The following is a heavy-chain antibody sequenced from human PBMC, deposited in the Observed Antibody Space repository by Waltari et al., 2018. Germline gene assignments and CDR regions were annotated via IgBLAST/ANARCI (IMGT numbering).Heavy chain of an antibody. CDR1: GGSIGRNTFY. Sequence: QVQLQESGPGLVKSSETRSLTCTVSGGSIGRNTFYGAWIRQPPGKRMEWMASINYSGSTYYMPALKSRVTISVDTSRNQLSLRLTPVTAADTAVYFCVREWSSSSSWFDPWGQGTLVTVSS. CDR2: INYSGST. J-gene: IGHJ5*02. V-gene: IGHV4-39*07. CDR3: VREWSSSSSWFDP. D-gene: IGHD6-6*01.